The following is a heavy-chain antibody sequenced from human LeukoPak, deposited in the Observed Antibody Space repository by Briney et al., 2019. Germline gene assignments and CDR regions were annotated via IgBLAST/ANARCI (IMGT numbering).Heavy chain of an antibody. CDR2: IIPIFGTA. CDR3: ATAAPHYYDSSGYHY. V-gene: IGHV1-69*06. J-gene: IGHJ4*02. CDR1: GGTFSSYT. D-gene: IGHD3-22*01. Sequence: ASVKVSCKASGGTFSSYTNSWVRQAPGQGLEWMGGIIPIFGTANYAQKFQGRVTMTEDTSTDTAYMELSSLRSEDTAAYYCATAAPHYYDSSGYHYWGQGTLVTVSS.